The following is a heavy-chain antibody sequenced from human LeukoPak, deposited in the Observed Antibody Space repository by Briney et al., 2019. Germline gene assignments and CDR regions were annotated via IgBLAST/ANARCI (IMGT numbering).Heavy chain of an antibody. CDR1: GYTFTGYY. CDR2: INPNSGGT. Sequence: ALVKVSCKASGYTFTGYYMEWVRQAPGQGLEWMGWINPNSGGTNYAREFQGWVTMTRDTSISTAYMELSRLRSDDTAVYYCARPHMPYGSGSYFDPWGQGTLVTVSS. V-gene: IGHV1-2*04. CDR3: ARPHMPYGSGSYFDP. D-gene: IGHD3-10*01. J-gene: IGHJ5*02.